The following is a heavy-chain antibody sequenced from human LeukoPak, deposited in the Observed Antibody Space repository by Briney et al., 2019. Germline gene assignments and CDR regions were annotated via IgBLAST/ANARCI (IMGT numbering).Heavy chain of an antibody. CDR1: GFTFSSYW. D-gene: IGHD5-12*01. CDR3: ARVGYNGWNFEN. CDR2: ISQDVSHK. V-gene: IGHV3-7*01. J-gene: IGHJ4*02. Sequence: GGSLRLSCAASGFTFSSYWMSWVRQAPGKGLQSVAYISQDVSHKYYVDSVKGRFTISRDNAKHSLHLEMNSLRAEDTALYYCARVGYNGWNFENWGQGTLVTVSS.